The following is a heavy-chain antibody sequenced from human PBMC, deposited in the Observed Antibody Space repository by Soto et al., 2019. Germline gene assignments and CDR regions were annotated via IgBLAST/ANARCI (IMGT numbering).Heavy chain of an antibody. D-gene: IGHD2-21*02. Sequence: QVQLQESGPGLVKPSGTLSLTCAVSGGSVSSSNWWSWVRQSPGKGLEWMGEIYHSGSAHYNPSLKSRATISIEKYKNQFSLRLKSVTAADTAVYYCARVPGVVVSADDAFDIWGPGTRVIVSS. V-gene: IGHV4-4*02. CDR3: ARVPGVVVSADDAFDI. CDR1: GGSVSSSNW. J-gene: IGHJ3*02. CDR2: IYHSGSA.